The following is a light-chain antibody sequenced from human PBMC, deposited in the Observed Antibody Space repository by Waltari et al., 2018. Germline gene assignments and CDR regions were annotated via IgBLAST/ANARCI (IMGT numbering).Light chain of an antibody. CDR2: GAS. J-gene: IGKJ3*01. CDR1: QSVSSS. V-gene: IGKV3-15*01. Sequence: EIVLTQSPATLSLSPGERATLSCRASQSVSSSLAWYQQKPGQAPRLLIYGASSRATGIPDRFSGSGSGPDFTLTISSLEPEYFAVYYCQHYSNWPFTFGPGTKLDIK. CDR3: QHYSNWPFT.